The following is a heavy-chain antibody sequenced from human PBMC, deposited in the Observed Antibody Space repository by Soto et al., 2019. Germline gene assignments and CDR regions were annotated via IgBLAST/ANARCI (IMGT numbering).Heavy chain of an antibody. J-gene: IGHJ4*02. V-gene: IGHV1-18*01. CDR1: GYTFTSYG. CDR3: ARDAPTIAAQDDY. D-gene: IGHD6-13*01. Sequence: QVQLVQSGAEVKKPGASVKVSCKASGYTFTSYGITWVRQASGQGLEWMGWISAYNGNTNYAEKLQGRVTMTTDTSTSIAYMELWSLRSDDTAVYYCARDAPTIAAQDDYWGQGTLVTVSS. CDR2: ISAYNGNT.